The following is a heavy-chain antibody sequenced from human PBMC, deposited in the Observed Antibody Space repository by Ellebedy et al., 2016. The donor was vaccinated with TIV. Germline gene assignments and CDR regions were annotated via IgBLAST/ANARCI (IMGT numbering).Heavy chain of an antibody. CDR3: ARNSGSSRQGATEYFQH. V-gene: IGHV3-30-3*01. CDR1: GFTFSSYA. J-gene: IGHJ1*01. CDR2: ISYDGSNK. D-gene: IGHD1-26*01. Sequence: GESLKISXAASGFTFSSYAMHWVRQAPGKGLEWVAVISYDGSNKYYADSVKGRFTISRDNSKNTLYLQMNSLRAEDTAVYYCARNSGSSRQGATEYFQHWGQGTLVTVSS.